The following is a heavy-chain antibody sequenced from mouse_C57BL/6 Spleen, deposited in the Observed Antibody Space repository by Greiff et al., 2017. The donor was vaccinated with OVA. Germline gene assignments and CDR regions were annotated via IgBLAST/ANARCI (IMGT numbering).Heavy chain of an antibody. J-gene: IGHJ4*01. D-gene: IGHD2-4*01. Sequence: VQLQQSGPELVKPGASVKISCKASGYTFTDYYMNWVKQSHGKSLEWIGDIDPNNGGTSYNQKFKGKATLTVDKSSSTAYMELRSLTSEDSAVYYCARGYYDYDERAMDYWGQGTSVTVSS. CDR1: GYTFTDYY. V-gene: IGHV1-26*01. CDR3: ARGYYDYDERAMDY. CDR2: IDPNNGGT.